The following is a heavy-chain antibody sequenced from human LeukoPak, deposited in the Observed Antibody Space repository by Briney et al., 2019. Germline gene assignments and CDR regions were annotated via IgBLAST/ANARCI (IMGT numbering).Heavy chain of an antibody. J-gene: IGHJ5*02. D-gene: IGHD1-26*01. V-gene: IGHV4-30-2*01. CDR2: IYHSGST. Sequence: PSGTLSLTCTVSGGSISSGGYYWSWIRQPPGKGLEWIGYIYHSGSTYYNPSLKSRVTISVDTSKNQFSLKLSSVTAADTAVYYCATQKWEPHGWFDPWGQGTLVTVSS. CDR1: GGSISSGGYY. CDR3: ATQKWEPHGWFDP.